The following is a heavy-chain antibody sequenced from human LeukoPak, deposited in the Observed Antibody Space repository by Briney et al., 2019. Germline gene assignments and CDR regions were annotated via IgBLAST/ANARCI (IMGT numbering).Heavy chain of an antibody. Sequence: PSETLSLTCTVSDGSISSATYYWGWIRQPPNKGLDWIGSFFYTGSTYYSPSLKSRVTISVGTSENQFSLKLSSVTAADTAVYYCARVLGFVLLTHNYFDYWGQGTLVTVSS. CDR2: FFYTGST. CDR1: DGSISSATYY. V-gene: IGHV4-39*07. J-gene: IGHJ4*02. CDR3: ARVLGFVLLTHNYFDY. D-gene: IGHD1-26*01.